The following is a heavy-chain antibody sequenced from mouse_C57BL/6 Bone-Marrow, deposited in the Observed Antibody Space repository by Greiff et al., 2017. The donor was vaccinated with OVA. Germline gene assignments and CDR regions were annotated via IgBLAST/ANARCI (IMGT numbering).Heavy chain of an antibody. V-gene: IGHV5-9*01. CDR3: ARHEVPHRDFDV. CDR1: GFTFSSYT. CDR2: ISGGGGNT. J-gene: IGHJ1*03. Sequence: DVKLVESGGGLVKPGGSLKLSCAASGFTFSSYTMSWVRQTPEKRLEWVATISGGGGNTYYPDSVKGRFTISRDNAKNTLYLQMSSLRSEDTALYYCARHEVPHRDFDVWGTGTTVTVSS. D-gene: IGHD2-14*01.